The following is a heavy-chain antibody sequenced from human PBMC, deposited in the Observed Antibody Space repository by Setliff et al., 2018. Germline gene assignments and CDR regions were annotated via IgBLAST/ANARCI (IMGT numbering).Heavy chain of an antibody. Sequence: GGSLRLSCAAFEFTFSRYSMNWVRQAPGKGVEWVASISFSSSFIYYADSVKGRFTVSRDNAKNLLYLQMTSLRAEDTAVYYCARAGSGTYYSDVNSYYYYGMDVWGRGTAVTVSS. CDR2: ISFSSSFI. CDR3: ARAGSGTYYSDVNSYYYYGMDV. CDR1: EFTFSRYS. J-gene: IGHJ6*02. V-gene: IGHV3-21*01. D-gene: IGHD3-22*01.